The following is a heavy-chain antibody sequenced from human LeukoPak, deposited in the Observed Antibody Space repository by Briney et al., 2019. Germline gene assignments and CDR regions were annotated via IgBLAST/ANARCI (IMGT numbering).Heavy chain of an antibody. V-gene: IGHV3-11*01. CDR3: ARGGRFLERSGGPVYYYYGMDV. D-gene: IGHD3-3*01. Sequence: GGSLRLSCAASGFTFSDYYMSWIRQAPGKGLEWVSYISSRGSTIHYADSVKGRFTISRDNAKNSLYLQMNSLRAEDTAVYYCARGGRFLERSGGPVYYYYGMDVWGQGTTVTVSS. J-gene: IGHJ6*02. CDR1: GFTFSDYY. CDR2: ISSRGSTI.